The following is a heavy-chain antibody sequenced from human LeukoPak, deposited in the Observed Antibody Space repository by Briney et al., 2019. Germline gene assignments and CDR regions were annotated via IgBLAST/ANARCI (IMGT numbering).Heavy chain of an antibody. Sequence: PGGSLRLSCAVSGFTVCSKYMSWVRQAPGKGLEWVSVIYSGDGTYYADSVKGRFTISRDSSRNTLYLQMNSLRAEDTAVYYCARASFIDSGLWGQGTLVTVSS. CDR3: ARASFIDSGL. CDR2: IYSGDGT. CDR1: GFTVCSKY. D-gene: IGHD3-16*02. V-gene: IGHV3-66*01. J-gene: IGHJ4*02.